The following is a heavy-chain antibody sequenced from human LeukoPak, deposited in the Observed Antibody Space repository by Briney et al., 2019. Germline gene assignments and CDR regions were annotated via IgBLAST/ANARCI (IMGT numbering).Heavy chain of an antibody. CDR2: IYSGGST. V-gene: IGHV3-66*01. D-gene: IGHD3-3*01. Sequence: GGSLRLSCAASGFTVSNNYMRWIRQAPGKGLEWISLIYSGGSTYYADSVKGRFTISRDNSKNTLYLQMNSLRAEDTAVYYCARAPTISPLNWFDPWGQGTLVTVSS. CDR3: ARAPTISPLNWFDP. CDR1: GFTVSNNY. J-gene: IGHJ5*02.